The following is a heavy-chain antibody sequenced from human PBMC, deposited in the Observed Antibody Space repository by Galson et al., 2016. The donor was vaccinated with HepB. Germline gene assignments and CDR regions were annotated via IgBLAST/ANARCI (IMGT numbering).Heavy chain of an antibody. CDR2: ISYESSQK. CDR3: ARDVRRDGYFDYFDY. D-gene: IGHD5-24*01. Sequence: SLRLSCAGSGFSFSSYAFHWVRQAPGKGLEWVAVISYESSQKHYADSVKGRFTISRDNSMVFLQMNSLRDEDTAVYYCARDVRRDGYFDYFDYWGQGTLVIFSS. CDR1: GFSFSSYA. J-gene: IGHJ4*02. V-gene: IGHV3-30-3*01.